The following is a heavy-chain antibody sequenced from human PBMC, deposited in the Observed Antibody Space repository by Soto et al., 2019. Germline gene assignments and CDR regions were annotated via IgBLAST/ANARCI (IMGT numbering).Heavy chain of an antibody. V-gene: IGHV4-34*01. Sequence: SETLSLTCAVYGGSFSGYYWSWIRQPPGKGLEWIGEINHSGSTNYNPSLKSRVTISVDTSKNQFSLKLSSVTAADTAVYYCARARFGGTVTFWFDPWGQGTLVTVSS. CDR3: ARARFGGTVTFWFDP. CDR2: INHSGST. D-gene: IGHD4-17*01. J-gene: IGHJ5*02. CDR1: GGSFSGYY.